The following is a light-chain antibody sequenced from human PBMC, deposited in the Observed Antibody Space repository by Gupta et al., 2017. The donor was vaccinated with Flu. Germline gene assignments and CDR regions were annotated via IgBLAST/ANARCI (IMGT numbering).Light chain of an antibody. Sequence: PSSLSASVGDRVTITCRASQYIKNWLAWYQQKPETAPTVLISAASTVQSGVSSRFSGSGSGTXFTLTIXNRQPEDFATYYCQQEHCSPITFGXGTKIDIK. V-gene: IGKV1D-16*01. J-gene: IGKJ4*01. CDR3: QQEHCSPIT. CDR2: AAS. CDR1: QYIKNW.